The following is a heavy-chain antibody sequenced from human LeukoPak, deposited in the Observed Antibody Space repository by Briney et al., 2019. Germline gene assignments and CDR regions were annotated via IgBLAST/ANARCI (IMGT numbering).Heavy chain of an antibody. J-gene: IGHJ4*02. Sequence: SETLSLTCTDSGGSISSYYWSWIRQPPGKGLEWIGYIYYSGSTNYNPSLKSRVTISVDTSKNQLSLRLSSVTAADTAVYYCARDKVAGMFDYWGQGTLVTVSS. CDR3: ARDKVAGMFDY. CDR1: GGSISSYY. V-gene: IGHV4-59*01. D-gene: IGHD6-19*01. CDR2: IYYSGST.